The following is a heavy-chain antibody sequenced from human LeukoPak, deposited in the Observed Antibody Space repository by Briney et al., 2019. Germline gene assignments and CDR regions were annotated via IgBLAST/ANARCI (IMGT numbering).Heavy chain of an antibody. D-gene: IGHD5-12*01. CDR1: GFTFSSYD. Sequence: GGSLRLSCAASGFTFSSYDMHWVRQAPGKGLEWVAFIRYDGSNKYYADSVKGRFTISRDNSKNTLYLQMNSLRAEDTAVYYCAKDGYSGYDPFDYWGQGTLVTVSS. CDR3: AKDGYSGYDPFDY. CDR2: IRYDGSNK. V-gene: IGHV3-30*02. J-gene: IGHJ4*02.